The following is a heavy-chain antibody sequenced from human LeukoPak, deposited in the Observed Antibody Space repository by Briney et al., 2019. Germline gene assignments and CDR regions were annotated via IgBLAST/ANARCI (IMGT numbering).Heavy chain of an antibody. Sequence: GGSLRLSCAASGFTFSGYEMNWVRQAPGKGLEWVSYISSSGSTIYYADSVKGRFTISRDNAKNSLYLQMNSLRAEDTAVYYCASPGYSSGWLYFDYWGQGTLVTVSS. CDR1: GFTFSGYE. CDR3: ASPGYSSGWLYFDY. V-gene: IGHV3-48*03. D-gene: IGHD6-19*01. J-gene: IGHJ4*02. CDR2: ISSSGSTI.